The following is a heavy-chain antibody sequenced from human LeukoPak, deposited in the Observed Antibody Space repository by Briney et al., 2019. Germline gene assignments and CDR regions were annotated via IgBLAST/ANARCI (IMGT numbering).Heavy chain of an antibody. CDR2: IYSSGSI. CDR3: ASPPSVDS. CDR1: GGSISSYY. J-gene: IGHJ4*02. D-gene: IGHD4-11*01. V-gene: IGHV4-4*07. Sequence: PSETLSLTCTVSGGSISSYYWNWIRQPAGKGLEWIGRIYSSGSINYNPSLKSRVTISVDKSKNQVSLKLSSVAAADTAVYYCASPPSVDSWGQGTLVTVSS.